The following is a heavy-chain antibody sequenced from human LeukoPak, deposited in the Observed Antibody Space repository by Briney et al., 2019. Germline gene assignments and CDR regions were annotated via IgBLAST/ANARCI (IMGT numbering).Heavy chain of an antibody. V-gene: IGHV1-2*06. Sequence: GASVKVSCKASGDSFSGYFMHWVRQAPGQGLEWMGRITPDSGDTKYPQKFQGRVTLTRDTSIKTASMELSGLRSDDTAIYYCSRDHGATGTTGFDPWGQGTLAIVSS. CDR1: GDSFSGYF. CDR2: ITPDSGDT. CDR3: SRDHGATGTTGFDP. D-gene: IGHD1-1*01. J-gene: IGHJ5*02.